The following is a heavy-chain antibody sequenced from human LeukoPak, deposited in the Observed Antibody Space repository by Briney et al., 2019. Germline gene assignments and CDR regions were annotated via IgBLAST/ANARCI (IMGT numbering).Heavy chain of an antibody. V-gene: IGHV4-30-2*01. CDR3: ARHFYDSSVYPYFDY. J-gene: IGHJ4*02. D-gene: IGHD3-22*01. CDR1: GGSISSGGYS. Sequence: SETLSLTCAVSGGSISSGGYSWNWIRQPPGKGLEWIGYIYHSGSTYYNSSPKSRVTISMDRSTNQFSLRLSSVTAADTAVYYCARHFYDSSVYPYFDYWGQGTLVTVSS. CDR2: IYHSGST.